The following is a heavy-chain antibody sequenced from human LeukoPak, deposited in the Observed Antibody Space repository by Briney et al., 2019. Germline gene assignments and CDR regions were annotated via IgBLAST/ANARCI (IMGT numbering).Heavy chain of an antibody. J-gene: IGHJ2*01. V-gene: IGHV1-69*05. CDR1: GGTLTSYA. D-gene: IGHD4-17*01. Sequence: SVKVSCKASGGTLTSYATSWVRQAPGQGVEWMGRIIPIFGTLKYAQKFQGRVTITTDESTSTVYMELSSLRSEDTAVYYCARSNFVYGVYVQYWYFDLWGRGTLVTVSS. CDR2: IIPIFGTL. CDR3: ARSNFVYGVYVQYWYFDL.